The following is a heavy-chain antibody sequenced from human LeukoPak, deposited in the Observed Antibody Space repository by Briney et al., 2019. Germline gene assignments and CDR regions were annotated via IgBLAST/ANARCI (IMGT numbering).Heavy chain of an antibody. Sequence: ASVKVSCKASGYTFTTYAIHWVRQAPGQRPEWMGWINGGDGDTRYSQNFQDRVTITRDTSATTAYMELSSLRSEDTAVYYCARDPGRVVILNWFDPWGQGTLVTVSS. CDR1: GYTFTTYA. V-gene: IGHV1-3*01. CDR2: INGGDGDT. D-gene: IGHD3-22*01. J-gene: IGHJ5*02. CDR3: ARDPGRVVILNWFDP.